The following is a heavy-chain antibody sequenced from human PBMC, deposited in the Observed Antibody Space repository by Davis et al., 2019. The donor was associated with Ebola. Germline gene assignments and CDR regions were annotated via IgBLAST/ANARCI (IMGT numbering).Heavy chain of an antibody. CDR1: GGSFSGYY. V-gene: IGHV4-34*01. CDR2: INHSGST. Sequence: SETLSLTCAVYGGSFSGYYWSWIRQPPGKGLEWIGEINHSGSTNYNPSLKSRVTISVDTSKNQFSLKLSSVTAADTAVYYCARGPFWSGYPLDYWGQGTLVTASS. D-gene: IGHD3-3*01. J-gene: IGHJ4*02. CDR3: ARGPFWSGYPLDY.